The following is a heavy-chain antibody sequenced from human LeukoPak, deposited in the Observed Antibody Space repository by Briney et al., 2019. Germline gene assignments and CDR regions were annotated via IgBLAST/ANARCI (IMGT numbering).Heavy chain of an antibody. CDR2: IYYSGNT. CDR1: GGSISSYY. J-gene: IGHJ5*02. CDR3: AGHLGYCSSTSCYSWFDP. V-gene: IGHV4-59*01. D-gene: IGHD2-2*02. Sequence: SETLSLTCTVSGGSISSYYWSWIRQPPGKGLEWIGYIYYSGNTNYNPSLKSRVTISVDTSKNQFSLKLSSVTAADTAMYYCAGHLGYCSSTSCYSWFDPWGQGTLVTVSS.